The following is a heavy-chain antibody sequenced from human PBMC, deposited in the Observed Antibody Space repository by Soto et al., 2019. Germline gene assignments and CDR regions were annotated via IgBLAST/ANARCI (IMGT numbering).Heavy chain of an antibody. CDR3: TRDIVVVPAASLNMDV. D-gene: IGHD2-2*01. Sequence: GGSMRLSCTASGFTFCYYAMSWFRQAPGKGLEWVGFIRSKAYGGTTEYAASVKGRFTISRDDSKSIAYLQMNSLKTEDTAVYYCTRDIVVVPAASLNMDVWGKGTTVTVSS. J-gene: IGHJ6*03. CDR2: IRSKAYGGTT. V-gene: IGHV3-49*03. CDR1: GFTFCYYA.